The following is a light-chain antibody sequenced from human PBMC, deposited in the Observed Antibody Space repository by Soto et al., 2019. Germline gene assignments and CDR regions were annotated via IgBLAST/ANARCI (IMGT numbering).Light chain of an antibody. J-gene: IGLJ2*01. CDR3: CSYAGSNNFVV. CDR2: EVF. V-gene: IGLV2-23*02. CDR1: SSDVGSYNL. Sequence: QSALTQPASVSGSPGQSITISCTGPSSDVGSYNLVSWYQQYPGKAPKLIIFEVFKRPSGVSHRFSGSKSGNTASLTISGLQAEDEADYHCCSYAGSNNFVVFGGGTKLTVL.